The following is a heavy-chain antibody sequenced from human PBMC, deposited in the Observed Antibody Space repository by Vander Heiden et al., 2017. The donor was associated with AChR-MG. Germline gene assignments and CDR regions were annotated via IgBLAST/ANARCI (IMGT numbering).Heavy chain of an antibody. V-gene: IGHV4-34*01. Sequence: QVQLQQCGAGLLKPSETLSLTCAVYGGSFSAYYWHWFRQSPGKGLEWIGEINQYGSTNYNPSLKSRLTMAVDTSKNQFFLILNSMTAADTAIYYCGGELQSTRGSFDPWGQGTLVTVSS. J-gene: IGHJ5*02. CDR2: INQYGST. CDR3: GGELQSTRGSFDP. D-gene: IGHD3-16*01. CDR1: GGSFSAYY.